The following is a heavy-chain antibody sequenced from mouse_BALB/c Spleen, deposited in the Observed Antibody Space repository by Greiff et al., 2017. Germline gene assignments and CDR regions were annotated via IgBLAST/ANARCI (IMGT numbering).Heavy chain of an antibody. CDR1: GFTFSSFG. V-gene: IGHV5-17*02. CDR2: ISSGSSTI. J-gene: IGHJ2*01. CDR3: ARGITTDY. Sequence: EVKLMESGGGLVQPGGSRKLSCAASGFTFSSFGMHWVRQAPEKGLEWVAYISSGSSTIYYADTVKGRFTISRDNPKNTLFLQMTSLRSEDTAMYYCARGITTDYWGQGTTLTVSS. D-gene: IGHD2-4*01.